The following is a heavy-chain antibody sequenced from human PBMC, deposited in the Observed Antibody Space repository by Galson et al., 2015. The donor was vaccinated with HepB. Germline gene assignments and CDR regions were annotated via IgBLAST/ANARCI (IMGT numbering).Heavy chain of an antibody. V-gene: IGHV1-18*01. CDR3: ARDRRSALTYFDY. J-gene: IGHJ4*02. Sequence: SVKVSCKASGYTFTSYGISWVRQAPGQGLEWMGWISAYNGDTNYAQKLQGRVTMTTDKSTSTAYMELRSLRSDDTAVYYCARDRRSALTYFDYWGQGTLVTVSS. CDR1: GYTFTSYG. CDR2: ISAYNGDT. D-gene: IGHD3-9*01.